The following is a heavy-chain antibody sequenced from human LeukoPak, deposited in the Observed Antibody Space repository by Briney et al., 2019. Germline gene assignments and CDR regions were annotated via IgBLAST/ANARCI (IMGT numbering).Heavy chain of an antibody. CDR1: GYTFTDYC. D-gene: IGHD6-19*01. Sequence: ASVKVSCKASGYTFTDYCIHWVRQAPGQGLEWMGWINPHSGGTNYAQKFRGRVTMTGDTSISTAYMELSRLRSDGTAVYFCARKDIAVAGLHYYGMDVWGQGTTVTVSS. J-gene: IGHJ6*02. CDR2: INPHSGGT. CDR3: ARKDIAVAGLHYYGMDV. V-gene: IGHV1-2*02.